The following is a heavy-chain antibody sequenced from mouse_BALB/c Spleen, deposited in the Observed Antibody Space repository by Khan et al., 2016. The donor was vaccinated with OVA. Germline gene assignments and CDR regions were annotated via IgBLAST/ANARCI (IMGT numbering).Heavy chain of an antibody. Sequence: EVELVESGGGLVKPGGSLKLSCAASGFAFSSYDMSWVRQTPERRLEWVALISTGGSYTNYPDSVKGRFTISRDNARNTLYLQVSSLRSEDTALYYCARHGGFNPYFAMDYWGQGTSVTVSS. V-gene: IGHV5-9*02. CDR2: ISTGGSYT. CDR3: ARHGGFNPYFAMDY. CDR1: GFAFSSYD. J-gene: IGHJ4*01.